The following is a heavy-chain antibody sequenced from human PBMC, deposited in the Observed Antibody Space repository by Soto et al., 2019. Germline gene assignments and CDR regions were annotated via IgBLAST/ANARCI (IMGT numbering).Heavy chain of an antibody. J-gene: IGHJ4*02. D-gene: IGHD3-3*01. CDR2: ISRRSYI. V-gene: IGHV3-21*01. Sequence: PGGSLRLSCAASGFTFSSYSMNWVRQATGMGLEWFSSISRRSYIYSAVSVQVRVTVARYNAKNSLYLQMKSVRAEDTAVYYCARSGILEWSNYFDYWGQGTLVTVSS. CDR3: ARSGILEWSNYFDY. CDR1: GFTFSSYS.